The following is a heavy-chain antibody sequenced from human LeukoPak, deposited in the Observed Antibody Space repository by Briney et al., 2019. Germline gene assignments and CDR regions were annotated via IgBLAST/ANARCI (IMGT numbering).Heavy chain of an antibody. CDR2: INHSGRT. CDR1: GGSFSGYF. J-gene: IGHJ2*01. V-gene: IGHV4-34*01. CDR3: ARGGYFDL. Sequence: PSETQSLTCAVYGGSFSGYFWSWIRQPPGKGLEWIGEINHSGRTNYNPSLNRRVTVSVDTSKNQFSLKLRSLTAADTAVYYCARGGYFDLWGRGTLVTVSS.